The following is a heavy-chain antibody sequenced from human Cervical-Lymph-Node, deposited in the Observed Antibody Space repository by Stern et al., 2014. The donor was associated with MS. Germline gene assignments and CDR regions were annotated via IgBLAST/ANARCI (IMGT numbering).Heavy chain of an antibody. J-gene: IGHJ3*02. CDR2: ISKTGTYI. CDR1: GFSFSNYT. Sequence: EVQLVESGGGLVKPGGSLRLSCAASGFSFSNYTMNWVRQAPGKGLEWVSSISKTGTYIYYADSVKGRFTISRDNAKSSLYLQMNSLRAEDTAVYFCARLSYHDDSWGSSYDAFDIWGHGTMVTVSS. D-gene: IGHD3-16*01. V-gene: IGHV3-21*01. CDR3: ARLSYHDDSWGSSYDAFDI.